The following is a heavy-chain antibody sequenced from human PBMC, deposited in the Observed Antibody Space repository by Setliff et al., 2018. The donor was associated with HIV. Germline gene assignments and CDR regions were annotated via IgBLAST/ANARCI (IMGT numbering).Heavy chain of an antibody. CDR1: GGSISNFY. CDR3: ARESEDYEVLTDSLPVPLYYYYMDV. D-gene: IGHD3-9*01. J-gene: IGHJ6*03. V-gene: IGHV4-59*01. CDR2: VSDSVGT. Sequence: SETLSLTCSVSGGSISNFYWSWIRQRPGKGLEWIGYVSDSVGTKYNPSLKTRVTISLDSPKKQVSLKMNAVTTADTAIYYCARESEDYEVLTDSLPVPLYYYYMDVWGKGTTVTVSS.